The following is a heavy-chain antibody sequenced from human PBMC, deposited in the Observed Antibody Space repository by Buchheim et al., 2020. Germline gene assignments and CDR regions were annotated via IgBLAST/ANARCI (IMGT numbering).Heavy chain of an antibody. V-gene: IGHV3-48*03. CDR1: GFTFSSFE. CDR2: ISSSGSIK. J-gene: IGHJ6*02. Sequence: EVQLVESGGGLVLPGGSLRLSCAVAGFTFSSFEMNWVRQAPGKGLEWVSYISSSGSIKYYADSVKGRFTTSRDNAENSMYLQMNSLRVEDTAAYYCASLKGRTGTGYGMDVWGQGTT. CDR3: ASLKGRTGTGYGMDV. D-gene: IGHD1-1*01.